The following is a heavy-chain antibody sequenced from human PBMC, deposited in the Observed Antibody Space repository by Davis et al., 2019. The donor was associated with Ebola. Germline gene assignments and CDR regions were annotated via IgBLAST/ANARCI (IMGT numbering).Heavy chain of an antibody. J-gene: IGHJ4*02. V-gene: IGHV4-59*01. D-gene: IGHD1-26*01. CDR3: ARETRVGATRWNFDY. Sequence: PSETLSLTCTVSGGSISSYYWSWIRQPPGKGLEWIGYIYYSGSTNYNPSLKSRVTISVDTSKNQFSLKLSPVTAADTAVYYCARETRVGATRWNFDYWGQGTLVTVSS. CDR2: IYYSGST. CDR1: GGSISSYY.